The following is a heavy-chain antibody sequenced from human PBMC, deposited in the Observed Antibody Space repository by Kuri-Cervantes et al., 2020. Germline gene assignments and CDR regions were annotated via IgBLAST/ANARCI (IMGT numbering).Heavy chain of an antibody. CDR2: IKQDGSEK. CDR1: GFTFSSYG. CDR3: ARETESDAFDI. D-gene: IGHD1-14*01. J-gene: IGHJ3*02. Sequence: GESLKISCAASGFTFSSYGMHWVRQAPGKGLEWVANIKQDGSEKYYVDSVKGRFTISRDNAKNSLYLQMNSLRAEDTAVYYCARETESDAFDIWGQGTMVTVSS. V-gene: IGHV3-7*01.